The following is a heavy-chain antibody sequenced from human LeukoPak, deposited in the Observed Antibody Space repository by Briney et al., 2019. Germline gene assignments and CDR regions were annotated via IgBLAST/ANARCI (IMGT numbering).Heavy chain of an antibody. Sequence: GGSLRLSCAASGFTFSSYWMHWVRQAPGKGLVWVSRINSDGSRIGYADPVKGRFTISRDNSKNTLYLQMNSLRAEDTAVYYCARRCASTSCYGDFDYWGQGTLVTVSS. CDR2: INSDGSRI. J-gene: IGHJ4*02. V-gene: IGHV3-74*01. D-gene: IGHD2-2*01. CDR1: GFTFSSYW. CDR3: ARRCASTSCYGDFDY.